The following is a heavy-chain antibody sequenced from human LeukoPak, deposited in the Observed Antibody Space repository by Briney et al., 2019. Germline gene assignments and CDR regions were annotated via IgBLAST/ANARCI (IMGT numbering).Heavy chain of an antibody. J-gene: IGHJ4*02. CDR2: INPSGGTT. Sequence: GSSVKVSCKASGGIFSSYAISWVRQAPGQGLEWMGIINPSGGTTSYAQKLQGRATVTRDTSTSTVYMELSSPRSEDTTVYYCARGYETSGYYSPFGYWGQGTLVTVSS. D-gene: IGHD3-22*01. CDR1: GGIFSSYA. CDR3: ARGYETSGYYSPFGY. V-gene: IGHV1-46*04.